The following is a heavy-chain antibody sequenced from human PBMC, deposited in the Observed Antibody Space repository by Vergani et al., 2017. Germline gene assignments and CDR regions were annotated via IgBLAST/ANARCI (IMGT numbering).Heavy chain of an antibody. CDR2: INHSGST. V-gene: IGHV4-34*01. CDR1: GGSFSGYY. CDR3: ARVDRGGFYY. D-gene: IGHD1-14*01. Sequence: QVQLQQWGAGLLKPSETLSLTCAVYGGSFSGYYWSWIRQPPGQGLEWIGEINHSGSTNYNPSLKSRVTISVDTSKNQFSLKLSSVTAADTAVYYCARVDRGGFYYWGGGTLVTVSS. J-gene: IGHJ4*02.